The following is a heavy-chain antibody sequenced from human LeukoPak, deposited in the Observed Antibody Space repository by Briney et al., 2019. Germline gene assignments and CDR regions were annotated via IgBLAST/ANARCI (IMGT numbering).Heavy chain of an antibody. Sequence: ASVTVSCKASGYTFTSYDINWVRQAPGQGLEWMGWMNPNSRNTGYAQTFQGRVTITKNTSITTAYMKLTSLRSEDTAVYYCARALSWTGNSYYYMDVWGKGTTVTVSS. CDR1: GYTFTSYD. J-gene: IGHJ6*03. CDR3: ARALSWTGNSYYYMDV. D-gene: IGHD3/OR15-3a*01. CDR2: MNPNSRNT. V-gene: IGHV1-8*01.